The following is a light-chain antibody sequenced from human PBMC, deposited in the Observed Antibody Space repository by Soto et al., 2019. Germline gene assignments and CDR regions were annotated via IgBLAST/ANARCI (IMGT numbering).Light chain of an antibody. V-gene: IGKV3-15*01. CDR1: QSISTE. CDR2: SAS. CDR3: QQGHNWPLT. Sequence: EIAMTQSPAPLSVSPGERATLSCRASQSISTELAWYQQIPGRPPRLLTYSASTRATGVPARLTGSGSGSEFTLTISGLQSEDCAIYYCQQGHNWPLTFGQGTRLEI. J-gene: IGKJ2*01.